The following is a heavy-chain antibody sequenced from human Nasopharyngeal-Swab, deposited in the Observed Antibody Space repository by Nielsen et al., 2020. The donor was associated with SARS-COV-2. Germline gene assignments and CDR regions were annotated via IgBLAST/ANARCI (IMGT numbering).Heavy chain of an antibody. Sequence: GESLKISCAASQFTFSSYHMNWLRQAQGKGLEWVSSISTDSKYIYYDDSVRGRFTISRDSSKNTLYLQMNSLRAEDTAVYYCASDTSVDIVLLYYGMDVWGQGTTVTVS. J-gene: IGHJ6*02. V-gene: IGHV3-21*01. CDR1: QFTFSSYH. CDR2: ISTDSKYI. D-gene: IGHD5-12*01. CDR3: ASDTSVDIVLLYYGMDV.